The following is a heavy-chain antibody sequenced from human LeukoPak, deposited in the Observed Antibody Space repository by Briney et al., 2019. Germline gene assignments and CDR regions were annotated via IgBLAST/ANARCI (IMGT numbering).Heavy chain of an antibody. CDR3: ARVASGTYYNFFDY. CDR2: IYHGGST. Sequence: PSETLSLTCTVSGYSISSTYYWGWIRPPPGKGLEWTGSIYHGGSTYYNPSLKSRVTISVDTSKNQFSLKLSSVTAADTAVYYCARVASGTYYNFFDYWGQGTLVTVSS. D-gene: IGHD3-10*01. J-gene: IGHJ4*02. CDR1: GYSISSTYY. V-gene: IGHV4-38-2*02.